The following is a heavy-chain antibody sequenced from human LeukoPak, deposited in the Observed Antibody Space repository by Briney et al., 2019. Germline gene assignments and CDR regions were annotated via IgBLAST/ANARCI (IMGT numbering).Heavy chain of an antibody. CDR3: GIGDPRFDY. D-gene: IGHD3-10*01. J-gene: IGHJ4*02. V-gene: IGHV3-48*01. Sequence: PGGSLRLSCAASGFSFSTYSMNWVRQAPGKGLQWVSYISSGSSAIYYTDSVKGRFIITRDDAKNSVYLQMNSLRTEDTAVYYCGIGDPRFDYWGQGILVTVSS. CDR1: GFSFSTYS. CDR2: ISSGSSAI.